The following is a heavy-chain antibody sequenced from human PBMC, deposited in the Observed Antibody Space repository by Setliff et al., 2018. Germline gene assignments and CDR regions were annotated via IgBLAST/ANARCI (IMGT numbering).Heavy chain of an antibody. CDR1: GGSFSGYY. V-gene: IGHV4-34*01. J-gene: IGHJ6*02. Sequence: PSETLSLTCAVYGGSFSGYYWSWIRQPPGKGLEWIGEINHSGSTNYNPSLKSRVTISVDTSKNQFSLKLSSVTAADTAVYYCARARDDGVYYDSSGYYSYYYYGMDVWGQGTTVTVSS. CDR3: ARARDDGVYYDSSGYYSYYYYGMDV. D-gene: IGHD3-22*01. CDR2: INHSGST.